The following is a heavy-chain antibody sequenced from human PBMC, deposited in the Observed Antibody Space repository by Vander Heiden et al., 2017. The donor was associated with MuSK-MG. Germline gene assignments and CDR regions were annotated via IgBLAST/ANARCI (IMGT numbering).Heavy chain of an antibody. CDR3: ARGRYIDALKY. CDR2: ISYRGSS. Sequence: QVQLQQWGAGLSRPAETLSLTCAVYGGSLSGYYWTWIRQTPGKGLEWIGEISYRGSSDYSPSLKSRVTISIDLSKNQFSLKVNSVTAADTAIYYCARGRYIDALKYWGQGTQVTVSS. V-gene: IGHV4-34*02. D-gene: IGHD5-12*01. CDR1: GGSLSGYY. J-gene: IGHJ4*02.